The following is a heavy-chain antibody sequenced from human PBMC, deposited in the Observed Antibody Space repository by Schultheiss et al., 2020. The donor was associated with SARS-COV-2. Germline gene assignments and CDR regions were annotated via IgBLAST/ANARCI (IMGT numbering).Heavy chain of an antibody. V-gene: IGHV4-39*01. CDR1: GGSISSGGYY. J-gene: IGHJ4*02. CDR3: ARGIVVVPAAMD. Sequence: SETLSLTCTVSGGSISSGGYYWSWIRQPPGKGLEWIGSIYYSGSTYYNPSLKSRVTISVDTSKNQFSLKLSSVTAADTAVYYCARGIVVVPAAMDWGQGTLVTVSS. D-gene: IGHD2-2*01. CDR2: IYYSGST.